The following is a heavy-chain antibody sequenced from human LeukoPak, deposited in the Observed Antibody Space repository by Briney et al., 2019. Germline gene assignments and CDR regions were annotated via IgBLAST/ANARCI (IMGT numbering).Heavy chain of an antibody. CDR2: IWNDGSNK. CDR1: GFRFTSYG. Sequence: GGSLRLSCAASGFRFTSYGMHWVRQAPGKGLEWVALIWNDGSNKYYEDSVKGRFTISRDNPKNTLYLQMNSLRAEDTAVYYCARDNGMTSGWYAGRIDYYYGMDVWGQGTTVTVSS. V-gene: IGHV3-33*01. D-gene: IGHD6-19*01. J-gene: IGHJ6*02. CDR3: ARDNGMTSGWYAGRIDYYYGMDV.